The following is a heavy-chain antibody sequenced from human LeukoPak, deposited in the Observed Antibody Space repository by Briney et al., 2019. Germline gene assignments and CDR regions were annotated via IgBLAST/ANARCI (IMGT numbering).Heavy chain of an antibody. CDR1: GFTFDNYA. CDR2: ISWSSGTI. D-gene: IGHD6-19*01. CDR3: ARAYKDRSLAGKKEFFQH. Sequence: GGSLRLSCAASGFTFDNYAMNWVRQVPGKGLEWISLISWSSGTIGYADSVKGRFTISRDNANNFLYLQMNSLRAEDTALYYCARAYKDRSLAGKKEFFQHWGQGTLVTVSS. J-gene: IGHJ1*01. V-gene: IGHV3-9*01.